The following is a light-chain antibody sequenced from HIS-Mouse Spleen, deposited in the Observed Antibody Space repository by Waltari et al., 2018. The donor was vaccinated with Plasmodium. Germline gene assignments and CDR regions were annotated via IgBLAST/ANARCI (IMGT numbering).Light chain of an antibody. CDR2: DAS. CDR3: QQYDNLPLT. CDR1: QDISNY. V-gene: IGKV1-33*01. J-gene: IGKJ4*01. Sequence: IQMTQSPSSLSASVGHRVPITCQASQDISNYLNWYQQKPGKAPKLLIYDASNLETGVPSRFSGSGSGTDFTFTISSLQPEDIATYYCQQYDNLPLTFGGGTKVEIK.